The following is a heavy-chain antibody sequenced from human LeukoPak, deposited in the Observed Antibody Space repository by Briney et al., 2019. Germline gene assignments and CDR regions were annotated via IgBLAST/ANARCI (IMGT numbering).Heavy chain of an antibody. D-gene: IGHD2-2*02. J-gene: IGHJ6*03. CDR1: GFTFSSYS. CDR3: AREHCSSTSCYIYYYYYMDV. Sequence: GGSLRLSCAASGFTFSSYSMNWVRQAPGKGLEWVSYISSSSSTIYYADSVKGRFTISRDNAKNSLYLQMNSLRAEDTAVYYCAREHCSSTSCYIYYYYYMDVWGKGTTVTVSS. V-gene: IGHV3-48*04. CDR2: ISSSSSTI.